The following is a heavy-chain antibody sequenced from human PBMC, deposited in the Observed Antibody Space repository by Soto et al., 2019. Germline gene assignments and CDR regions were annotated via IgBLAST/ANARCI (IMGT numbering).Heavy chain of an antibody. Sequence: GSSVKVSCKASGYTFTSYAMHWVRQAPGQRLEWMGWINAGNGNTKYSQKFQGRVTITRDTSASTAYMELSSLRSEDTAVYYCARESGPTPEPHPNPLGHRDYYYYYMDVWGKGTTVIVSS. CDR1: GYTFTSYA. J-gene: IGHJ6*03. CDR3: ARESGPTPEPHPNPLGHRDYYYYYMDV. V-gene: IGHV1-3*01. CDR2: INAGNGNT. D-gene: IGHD1-26*01.